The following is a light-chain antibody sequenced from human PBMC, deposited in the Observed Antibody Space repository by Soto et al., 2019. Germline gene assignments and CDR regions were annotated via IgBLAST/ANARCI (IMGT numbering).Light chain of an antibody. J-gene: IGLJ2*01. Sequence: QSALTQPASVSGSPGPSITIFCAGTMRDIGAYNLVSWYQQHPGRAPQLIIYEVRNRPSGSSFRFSGSKSGNTASLTISGLQAEDEADYYCSSFTSRSSLIFGGGTKLTVL. CDR2: EVR. CDR3: SSFTSRSSLI. CDR1: MRDIGAYNL. V-gene: IGLV2-14*01.